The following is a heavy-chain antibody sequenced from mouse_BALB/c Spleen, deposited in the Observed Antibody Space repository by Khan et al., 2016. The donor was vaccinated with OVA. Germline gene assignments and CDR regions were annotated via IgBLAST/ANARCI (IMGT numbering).Heavy chain of an antibody. CDR3: ARRYYYGHWYFDV. V-gene: IGHV3-2*02. D-gene: IGHD1-1*01. CDR2: ISYSGSA. Sequence: EVKLEESGPGLVKPSQSLSLTCTVSGYSITSDYAWNWIRQFPGNKLEWMGYISYSGSANYNPSLKSRISITRDTSENQFFLHLNSVTTEDSATYYSARRYYYGHWYFDVWGAGTTVTVSS. CDR1: GYSITSDYA. J-gene: IGHJ1*01.